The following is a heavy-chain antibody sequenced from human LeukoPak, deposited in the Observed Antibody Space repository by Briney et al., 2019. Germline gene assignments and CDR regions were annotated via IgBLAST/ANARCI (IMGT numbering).Heavy chain of an antibody. D-gene: IGHD6-19*01. V-gene: IGHV3-7*03. CDR3: ARLGPASSGWPESFDY. CDR1: GFTFSDYW. J-gene: IGHJ4*02. Sequence: GGSLRLSCAASGFTFSDYWMHWVRRAPGKGLEWVANIKRDGSEKYYVDSVKGRFTISRDNAKNSLDLQMNSLRVEDTAVYYCARLGPASSGWPESFDYWGQGTLVTVSS. CDR2: IKRDGSEK.